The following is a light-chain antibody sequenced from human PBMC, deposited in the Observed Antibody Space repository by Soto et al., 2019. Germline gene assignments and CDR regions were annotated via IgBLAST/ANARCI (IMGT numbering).Light chain of an antibody. V-gene: IGKV3-15*01. Sequence: EIVMTLSPATLFVSPGERATLSCRASQTVSDDLAWYQQKPGQAPRLLIYGASTRATDIPARFSGGGSGTEFTLTISSLQSEDSAIYYCQQYHDWPPITFGPGTKVNI. CDR1: QTVSDD. CDR3: QQYHDWPPIT. CDR2: GAS. J-gene: IGKJ3*01.